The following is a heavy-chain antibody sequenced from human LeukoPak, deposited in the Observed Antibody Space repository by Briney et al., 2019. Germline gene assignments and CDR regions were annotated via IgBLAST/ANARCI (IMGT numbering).Heavy chain of an antibody. CDR2: IGSGGGT. CDR1: GFTFSSYA. D-gene: IGHD2-21*02. V-gene: IGHV3-23*01. J-gene: IGHJ4*02. CDR3: AKASLLPDY. Sequence: GGSLRLSCAASGFTFSSYAMSWVRQAPGKGLEWVSAIGSGGGTYYADSVKGRFTISRDNSKNTLYLQMNSLRAEDTAVYYCAKASLLPDYWGQGTLVTVSS.